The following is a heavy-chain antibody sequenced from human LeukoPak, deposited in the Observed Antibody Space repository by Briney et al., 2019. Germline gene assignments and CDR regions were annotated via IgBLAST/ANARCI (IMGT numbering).Heavy chain of an antibody. Sequence: SETLSLTCAVYGGSLSGYYWSWIRQPPGKGLEWIGEINHNGSTNYNPSLKSRVTISVDTSKNQFSLKLSSVTAADTAVYYCARVVVRGVITHCPNFDYWGQGTLVTVSS. J-gene: IGHJ4*02. CDR1: GGSLSGYY. CDR3: ARVVVRGVITHCPNFDY. V-gene: IGHV4-34*01. D-gene: IGHD3-10*01. CDR2: INHNGST.